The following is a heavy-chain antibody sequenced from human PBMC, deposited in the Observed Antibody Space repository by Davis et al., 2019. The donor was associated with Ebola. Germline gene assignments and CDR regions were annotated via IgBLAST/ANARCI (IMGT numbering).Heavy chain of an antibody. CDR1: GGSISSYY. J-gene: IGHJ4*02. CDR3: ARVTRRVHFDY. V-gene: IGHV4-59*01. CDR2: IYYSGST. Sequence: PGGSLRLSCTVSGGSISSYYWSWIRQPPGKGLEWIGYIYYSGSTNYNPSLKSRVTISVDTSKNQFSLKLSSVTAADTAVYYCARVTRRVHFDYWGQGSLVTVSS. D-gene: IGHD1-1*01.